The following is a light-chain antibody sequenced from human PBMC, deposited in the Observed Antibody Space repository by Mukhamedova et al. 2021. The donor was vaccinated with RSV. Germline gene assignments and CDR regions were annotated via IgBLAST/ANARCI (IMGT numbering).Light chain of an antibody. CDR2: EVN. V-gene: IGLV2-14*01. CDR1: SDIGGYNF. J-gene: IGLJ1*01. Sequence: SDIGGYNFVSWYQQHPGKAPKLLIYEVNNRPSGVSNRFSGSKSGNTASLTISGLQAEDEADYYCGSYTTSNTYVFVTGTKVTVL. CDR3: GSYTTSNTYV.